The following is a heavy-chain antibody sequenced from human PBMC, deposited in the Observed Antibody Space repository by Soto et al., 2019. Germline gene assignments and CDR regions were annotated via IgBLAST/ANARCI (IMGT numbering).Heavy chain of an antibody. Sequence: GGSLRLSCAASGFTFDDYAMHWVRQAPGKGLEWVSGISWNSGSIGYADSVKGRFTISRDNAKNSLYLQMNSLRAEDTALYYCAKDPHSSSLYYFDYWGQGTLVTVSS. J-gene: IGHJ4*02. V-gene: IGHV3-9*01. CDR1: GFTFDDYA. CDR3: AKDPHSSSLYYFDY. D-gene: IGHD6-13*01. CDR2: ISWNSGSI.